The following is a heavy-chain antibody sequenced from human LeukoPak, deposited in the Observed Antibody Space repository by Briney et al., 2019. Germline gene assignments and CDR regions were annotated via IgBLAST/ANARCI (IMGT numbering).Heavy chain of an antibody. Sequence: GGSLRLSCAASGFTFSSYSMNWVRQAPGKGLEWVSSISSSSSYIYYADSVKGRFTISRDNAKNSLYLQMNSLRAEDTAVYYCARVVDTAMASDYWGQGTLVTVSS. V-gene: IGHV3-21*01. CDR2: ISSSSSYI. CDR3: ARVVDTAMASDY. J-gene: IGHJ4*02. D-gene: IGHD5-18*01. CDR1: GFTFSSYS.